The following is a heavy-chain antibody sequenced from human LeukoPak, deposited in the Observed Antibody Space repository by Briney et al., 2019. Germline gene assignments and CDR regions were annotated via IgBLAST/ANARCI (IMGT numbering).Heavy chain of an antibody. V-gene: IGHV4-34*01. CDR1: GGSFSGYY. CDR2: INHSGST. CDR3: AINGIAVADTFDY. D-gene: IGHD6-19*01. Sequence: SETLSLTCAVYGGSFSGYYWSWIRQPPGKGLEWIGEINHSGSTNYNPSLMSRVTISVDTSKNQFSLKLSSVTAADTAVYYCAINGIAVADTFDYWGQGTLVTVSS. J-gene: IGHJ4*02.